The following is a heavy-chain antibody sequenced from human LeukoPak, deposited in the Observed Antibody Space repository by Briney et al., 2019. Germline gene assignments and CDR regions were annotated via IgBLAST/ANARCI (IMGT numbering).Heavy chain of an antibody. J-gene: IGHJ3*02. D-gene: IGHD3-10*01. CDR3: ARDRAYAFDN. CDR1: GFTFSSYS. V-gene: IGHV3-48*02. Sequence: VGSLRLSCAASGFTFSSYSMNWVRQAPGKGLEWVSYINIISSEIYYGDSVKGRFTISTDNAKNSLQMNSLRDEDTAVYYCARDRAYAFDNWGQGTMVTVSS. CDR2: INIISSEI.